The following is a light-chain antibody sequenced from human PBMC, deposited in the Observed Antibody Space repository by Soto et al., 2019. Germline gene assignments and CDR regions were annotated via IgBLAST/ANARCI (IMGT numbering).Light chain of an antibody. CDR3: QQSYSTPDT. J-gene: IGKJ4*01. CDR2: AAS. Sequence: DIQMTQSPSSLSASVGDRVTITCRASQSISSYLNWYQQKPGKAPKLLIYAASSLQSGVPSRFSCSGSGTDFTLTISSLQPEDFATYYCQQSYSTPDTFGGGTKVEIK. CDR1: QSISSY. V-gene: IGKV1-39*01.